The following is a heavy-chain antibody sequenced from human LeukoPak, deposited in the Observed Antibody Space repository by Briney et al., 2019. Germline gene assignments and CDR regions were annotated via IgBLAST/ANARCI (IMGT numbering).Heavy chain of an antibody. CDR2: ISQSGNT. CDR3: ARFGFEYDVGSGTHFYYMDV. J-gene: IGHJ6*03. D-gene: IGHD3-10*01. CDR1: GGSISSSSYY. Sequence: SETLSLTCTVSGGSISSSSYYWGWIRQPPGKGLEWIEEISQSGNTKSNPSLKNRLTMSVDTSKKHISLNLTTVTAADTAVYYCARFGFEYDVGSGTHFYYMDVWGTGTTVTVSS. V-gene: IGHV4-39*02.